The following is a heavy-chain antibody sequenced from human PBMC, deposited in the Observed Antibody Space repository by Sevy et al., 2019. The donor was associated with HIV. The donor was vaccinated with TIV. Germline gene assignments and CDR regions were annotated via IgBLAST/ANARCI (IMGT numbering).Heavy chain of an antibody. D-gene: IGHD3-16*01. V-gene: IGHV3-23*01. CDR2: ISGSGGST. CDR1: GFTFSSYA. J-gene: IGHJ3*02. CDR3: AKSPALGDAFDI. Sequence: GGSLRLPCAASGFTFSSYAMSWVRQAPGKGLEWVSAISGSGGSTYYADSVKGRFTISRDNSKNTLYLQMNSLRAEDTAVYYCAKSPALGDAFDIWGQGTMVTVSS.